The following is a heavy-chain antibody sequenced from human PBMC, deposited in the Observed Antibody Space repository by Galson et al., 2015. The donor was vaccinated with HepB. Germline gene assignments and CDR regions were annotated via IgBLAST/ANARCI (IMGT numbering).Heavy chain of an antibody. Sequence: SLRLSCAASGFTFTDYGFHWVRQAPGKGLEWVAVIWYDGSNTYFADSVKGRFSVSRDDSKNTIYLQMNSLRVEDTAVYFCAKDGSFGSGTPLGDWGRGTLVSVSS. D-gene: IGHD3-10*01. CDR2: IWYDGSNT. J-gene: IGHJ1*01. CDR1: GFTFTDYG. V-gene: IGHV3-33*06. CDR3: AKDGSFGSGTPLGD.